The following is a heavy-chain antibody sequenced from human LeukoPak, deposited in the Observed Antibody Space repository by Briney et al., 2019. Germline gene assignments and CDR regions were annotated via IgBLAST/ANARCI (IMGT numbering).Heavy chain of an antibody. D-gene: IGHD2-8*01. CDR2: IRYDGSNK. CDR3: AKDQRGVLMVYASNWFDP. V-gene: IGHV3-30*02. CDR1: GFTFSSYG. J-gene: IGHJ5*02. Sequence: GGSLRLSCAASGFTFSSYGMHWVRQAPGKGLEWVAFIRYDGSNKYYADSVKGRFTISRDNSKNTLYLPMNSLRAEDTAVYSCAKDQRGVLMVYASNWFDPWGQGTLVTVSS.